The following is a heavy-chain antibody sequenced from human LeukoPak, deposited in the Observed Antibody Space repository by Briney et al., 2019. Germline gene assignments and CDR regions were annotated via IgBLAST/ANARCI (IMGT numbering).Heavy chain of an antibody. Sequence: SETLSLTCAVSGGSISSGGYSWSWIRQPPGKGLEWIGYIYHSGSTYYNPSLKSRVTISVDRSKNQFSLKLSSVTAADTAVYYCARDHYYDSSGYGSRWFDPWGQGTLVTVSS. V-gene: IGHV4-30-2*01. D-gene: IGHD3-22*01. J-gene: IGHJ5*02. CDR1: GGSISSGGYS. CDR2: IYHSGST. CDR3: ARDHYYDSSGYGSRWFDP.